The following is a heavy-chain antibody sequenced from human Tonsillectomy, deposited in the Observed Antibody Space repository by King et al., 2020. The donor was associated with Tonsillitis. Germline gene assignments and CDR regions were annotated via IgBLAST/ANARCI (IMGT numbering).Heavy chain of an antibody. J-gene: IGHJ4*02. V-gene: IGHV4-39*01. CDR1: GCSIRSSDNY. CDR2: MYNSGTI. Sequence: QLQESGPGVVKPSETLSLICTVSGCSIRSSDNYWAWIRQPPGKGREWIGYMYNSGTIFYNPSLKSRITISGGTSENRFSLKLSSVTAADTALYFCARYVSGSFDYWGQEALVTVSS. CDR3: ARYVSGSFDY. D-gene: IGHD1-26*01.